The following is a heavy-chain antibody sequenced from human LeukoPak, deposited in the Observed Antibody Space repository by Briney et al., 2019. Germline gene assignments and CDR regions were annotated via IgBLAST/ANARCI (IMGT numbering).Heavy chain of an antibody. V-gene: IGHV3-30*02. CDR2: IRYDGSNK. D-gene: IGHD3-16*01. CDR3: AKDDDWGRYKH. J-gene: IGHJ1*01. CDR1: GFIFSDYV. Sequence: GGSLRLSCAASGFIFSDYVMNWLRQAPGRGLEWVAYIRYDGSNKYYADSVKGRFTISRDNSKNTLYLQMNSLRAEDTAVYYCAKDDDWGRYKHWGQGTLVTVSS.